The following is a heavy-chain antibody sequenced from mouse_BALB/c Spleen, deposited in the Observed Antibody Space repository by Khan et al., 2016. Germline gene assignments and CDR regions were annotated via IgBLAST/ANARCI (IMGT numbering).Heavy chain of an antibody. CDR3: ARDGWGYYAMDY. CDR1: GFSLIAYG. CDR2: IWGDGTT. D-gene: IGHD2-2*01. V-gene: IGHV2-6-7*01. J-gene: IGHJ4*01. Sequence: QVQLKQSGPGLVAPSQSLSITCTVSGFSLIAYGVNWVRQPPGKSLEWLGMIWGDGTTDYNSALKSRLNITKDNSKSQVCLKMNSLQTDDTARYYCARDGWGYYAMDYWGQGTSVTVSS.